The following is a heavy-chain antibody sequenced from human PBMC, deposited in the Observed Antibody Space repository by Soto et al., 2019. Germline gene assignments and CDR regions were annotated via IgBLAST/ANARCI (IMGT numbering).Heavy chain of an antibody. D-gene: IGHD6-13*01. CDR2: TTASGNS. Sequence: SETLSLTCSVSGGSISASYWTWIRQPAGKGLEWIGRTTASGNSLYNPSLKSRVSMSLDTSNNHFSLNLSSVTAADTAIYYCAGGFGSWSDHWGQGTQVTVSS. V-gene: IGHV4-4*07. CDR1: GGSISASY. J-gene: IGHJ5*02. CDR3: AGGFGSWSDH.